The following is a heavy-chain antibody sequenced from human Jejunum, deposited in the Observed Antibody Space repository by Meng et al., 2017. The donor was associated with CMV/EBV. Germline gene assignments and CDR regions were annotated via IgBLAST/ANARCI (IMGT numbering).Heavy chain of an antibody. CDR2: ISAYNGNT. Sequence: AQLGESVGALKKHGASVRVSCKASCYTFTYYGITWVRQAPGQGLEWMGWISAYNGNTNYAPTFKGRFTMTTVTSTSTAYMEPGSQRSDDTAVYYCARVEVGITSGDYWGQGTLVTVSS. D-gene: IGHD1-26*01. V-gene: IGHV1-18*01. CDR3: ARVEVGITSGDY. J-gene: IGHJ4*02. CDR1: CYTFTYYG.